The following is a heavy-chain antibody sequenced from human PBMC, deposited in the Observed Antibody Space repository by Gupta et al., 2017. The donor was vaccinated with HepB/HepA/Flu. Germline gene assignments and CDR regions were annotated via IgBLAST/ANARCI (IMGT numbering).Heavy chain of an antibody. Sequence: QVQLVQSGAEVKKPGASVTVSCKASGYTFTSYGISWVRQAPGQGLEWMGWISAYNGSTNYAQKLQGRVTMTTDTSTSTAYMELRSLRSDDTAVYYCARVSCSSTSCYTGYHDYWGQGTLVTVSS. J-gene: IGHJ4*02. CDR1: GYTFTSYG. D-gene: IGHD2-2*02. V-gene: IGHV1-18*01. CDR2: ISAYNGST. CDR3: ARVSCSSTSCYTGYHDY.